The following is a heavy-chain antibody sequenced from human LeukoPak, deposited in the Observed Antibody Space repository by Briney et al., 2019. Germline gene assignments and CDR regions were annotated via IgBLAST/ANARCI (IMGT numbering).Heavy chain of an antibody. J-gene: IGHJ2*01. CDR2: INSDESST. CDR1: GFTFSSFW. D-gene: IGHD2-21*02. CDR3: ARGPRYCGGDCYPWYFDL. V-gene: IGHV3-74*01. Sequence: GGSLRLSCAASGFTFSSFWMLWLRPAPGKGLVGVSRINSDESSTSYAESEKGRFTISREHAKNTLYLQINSLRAEATAVYYCARGPRYCGGDCYPWYFDLWGRGTLVTVSS.